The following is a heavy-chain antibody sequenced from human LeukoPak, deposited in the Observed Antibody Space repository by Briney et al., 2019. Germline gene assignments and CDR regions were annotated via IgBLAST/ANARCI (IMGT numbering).Heavy chain of an antibody. V-gene: IGHV5-51*01. CDR2: IYPGDSDT. CDR3: ARPLPEYCSGGSCYS. J-gene: IGHJ4*02. Sequence: PGESLKISCKGSGYSFTSYWIGWVRQMPGKGLEWMGIIYPGDSDTRYSPSFQGQVTISADKSISTAYLQWSSLKASDTAVYYCARPLPEYCSGGSCYSWGQGTLVTVSS. CDR1: GYSFTSYW. D-gene: IGHD2-15*01.